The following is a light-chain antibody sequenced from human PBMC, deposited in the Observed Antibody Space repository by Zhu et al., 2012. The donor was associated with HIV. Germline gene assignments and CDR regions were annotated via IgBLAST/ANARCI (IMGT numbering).Light chain of an antibody. J-gene: IGKJ2*01. Sequence: DIQMTQSPSTLSAFVGDRVTITCRASQSINVWLAWYQQRPGKAPKLLIYKASSLETGVPSRFSGSGSGTEFTLTISSLQPDDFATYYCQQYDTYSYTSGQGTKLEIK. CDR1: QSINVW. CDR3: QQYDTYSYT. V-gene: IGKV1-5*03. CDR2: KAS.